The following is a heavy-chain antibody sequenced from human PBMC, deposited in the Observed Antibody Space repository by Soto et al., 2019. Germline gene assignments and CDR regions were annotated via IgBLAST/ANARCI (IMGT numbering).Heavy chain of an antibody. CDR2: INAGNGDT. CDR1: GITYNTYA. J-gene: IGHJ4*02. CDR3: PRSISRYVT. D-gene: IGHD5-12*01. V-gene: IGHV1-3*01. Sequence: QVQLVQSGPEMKKPGASVKLSCKASGITYNTYAIHWVRQAPGQGLEWMGWINAGNGDTRISQNFQRRVTLTRDTSASTVYMDLDSLTSYCTGLYDCPRSISRYVTWGQGTLVTVSS.